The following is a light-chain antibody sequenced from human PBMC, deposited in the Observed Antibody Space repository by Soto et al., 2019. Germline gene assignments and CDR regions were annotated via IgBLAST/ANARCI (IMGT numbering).Light chain of an antibody. CDR3: SSYTSSSTSYV. J-gene: IGLJ1*01. V-gene: IGLV2-14*01. CDR1: SSDVGGYNY. Sequence: QSALTQPAPVSGSPGQSITISCTGTSSDVGGYNYVSWYQQHPGKAPKLMIYDVNNRPSGVSNRFSGSKSGNTASLTISGLQAEDEADYYCSSYTSSSTSYVFGNGTKVTVL. CDR2: DVN.